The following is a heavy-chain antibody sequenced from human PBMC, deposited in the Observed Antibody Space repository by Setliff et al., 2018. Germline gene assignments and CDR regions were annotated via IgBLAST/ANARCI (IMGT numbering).Heavy chain of an antibody. Sequence: SGPTLVNPTQTLTLTCSFSGFSLTTTGMCVNWIRQPPGKALEWLARIDWDDDKFYTTPLKTRLTISKDTSKNQVVLSMTNMGPADTATYYCTHITWAVTWVNYFDYWGQGTLVTVSS. J-gene: IGHJ4*02. D-gene: IGHD2-21*02. CDR3: THITWAVTWVNYFDY. CDR2: IDWDDDK. V-gene: IGHV2-70*12. CDR1: GFSLTTTGMC.